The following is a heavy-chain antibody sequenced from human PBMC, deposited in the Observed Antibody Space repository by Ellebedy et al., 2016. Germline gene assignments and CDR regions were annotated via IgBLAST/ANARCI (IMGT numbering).Heavy chain of an antibody. CDR3: ARNEYYSDSSGYPHY. D-gene: IGHD3-22*01. CDR1: GGSFRGYY. CDR2: INHSGST. V-gene: IGHV4-34*01. Sequence: SQTLSLTXXVYGGSFRGYYWSWIRQPPGKGLEWIGEINHSGSTNYNPSLKSRVTISVDTSKNQFSLKLSSVTAADTTVYYCARNEYYSDSSGYPHYWGQGTLVTVSS. J-gene: IGHJ4*02.